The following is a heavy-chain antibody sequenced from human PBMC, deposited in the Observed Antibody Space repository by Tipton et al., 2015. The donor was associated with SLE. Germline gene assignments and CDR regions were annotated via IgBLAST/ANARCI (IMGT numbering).Heavy chain of an antibody. Sequence: TLSLTCTVSGGSISSGDYYWSWIRQPPGKGLEWIGYIYYSGSTYYNPSLKSRVTISVDTSKNQFSLKLSSVTAAATAVYYCARYRCSSSWYVYPTHDAFDIWGQGTMVTVAS. CDR2: IYYSGST. V-gene: IGHV4-30-4*01. CDR3: ARYRCSSSWYVYPTHDAFDI. D-gene: IGHD6-13*01. CDR1: GGSISSGDYY. J-gene: IGHJ3*02.